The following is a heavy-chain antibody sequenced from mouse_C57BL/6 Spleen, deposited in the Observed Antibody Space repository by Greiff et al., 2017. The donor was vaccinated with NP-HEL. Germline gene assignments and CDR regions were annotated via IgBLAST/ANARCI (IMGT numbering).Heavy chain of an antibody. D-gene: IGHD1-1*01. J-gene: IGHJ4*01. CDR3: ARALITTVVATNAMDY. CDR1: GFTFSDYY. V-gene: IGHV5-16*01. CDR2: INYDGSST. Sequence: EVKVEESEGGLVQPGSSMKLSCTASGFTFSDYYMAWVRPVPEKGLEWVANINYDGSSTYYLDSLKSRFIISRDNAKNILYRQKSSLKSEDTATYYCARALITTVVATNAMDYWGQGTSVTVSS.